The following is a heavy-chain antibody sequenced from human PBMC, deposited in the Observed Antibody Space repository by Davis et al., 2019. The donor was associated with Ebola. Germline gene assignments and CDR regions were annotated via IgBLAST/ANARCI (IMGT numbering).Heavy chain of an antibody. CDR3: ARDWWYSGSYGQFDAFDI. CDR1: GGTFSSYA. J-gene: IGHJ3*02. CDR2: IIPIFGTA. D-gene: IGHD1-26*01. Sequence: SSVKVSCKASGGTFSSYAISWVRQAPGQGLEWMGGIIPIFGTANYAQKFQGRVTITADESTSTAYMELSSLRSEDTAVYYCARDWWYSGSYGQFDAFDIWGQGTMVTVSS. V-gene: IGHV1-69*13.